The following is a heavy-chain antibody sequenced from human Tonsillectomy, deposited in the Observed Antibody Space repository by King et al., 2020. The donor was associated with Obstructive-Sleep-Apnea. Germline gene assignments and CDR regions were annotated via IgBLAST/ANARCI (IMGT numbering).Heavy chain of an antibody. J-gene: IGHJ4*01. D-gene: IGHD4-17*01. CDR3: AGDYGDYKVDY. V-gene: IGHV4-59*01. CDR2: IYYTGNT. Sequence: VQLQESGPRLVKPWETLSLTCTVSGGSFGAYYWSWIRQPPGRGLEWIGNIYYTGNTNYNPSLKSRITISVDTSKKQFSLKLRSVTAADTAVYFCAGDYGDYKVDYWGQGSLVTVSS. CDR1: GGSFGAYY.